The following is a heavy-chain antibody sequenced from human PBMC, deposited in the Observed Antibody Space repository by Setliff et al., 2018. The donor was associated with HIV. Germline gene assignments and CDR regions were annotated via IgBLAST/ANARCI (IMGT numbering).Heavy chain of an antibody. CDR3: ARPVEMANREFDY. CDR2: IYYSGST. Sequence: KPSETLSLTCTVSGGSISDSRYYWGWIRQPPGKGLEWIGNIYYSGSTYYNPPLKSRVTISVDTSKNQFSLKLSSVTAADTAVYCCARPVEMANREFDYWGQGTPVTVSS. D-gene: IGHD1-26*01. V-gene: IGHV4-39*01. CDR1: GGSISDSRYY. J-gene: IGHJ4*02.